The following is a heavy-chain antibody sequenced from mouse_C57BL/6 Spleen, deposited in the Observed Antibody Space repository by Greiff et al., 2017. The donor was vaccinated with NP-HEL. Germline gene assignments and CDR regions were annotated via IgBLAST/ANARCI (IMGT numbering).Heavy chain of an antibody. D-gene: IGHD3-2*02. V-gene: IGHV1-15*01. CDR3: TRGAAQSYFDY. J-gene: IGHJ2*01. CDR2: IDPETGGT. Sequence: QVQLKQSGAELVRPGASVTLSCKASGYTFTDYEIHWVKQTPVHGLEWIGAIDPETGGTAYNQKFKGKAILTADKSSSTAYMELRSLTSEDSAVYYCTRGAAQSYFDYWGQGTTLTVSS. CDR1: GYTFTDYE.